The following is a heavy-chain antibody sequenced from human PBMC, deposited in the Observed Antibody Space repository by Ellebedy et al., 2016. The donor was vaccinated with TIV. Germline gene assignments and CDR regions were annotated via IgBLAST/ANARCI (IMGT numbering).Heavy chain of an antibody. CDR3: ARIRRDSSSWYYFDY. J-gene: IGHJ4*02. V-gene: IGHV2-5*01. CDR1: GFSLSTSEVT. D-gene: IGHD6-13*01. CDR2: IYGNDDK. Sequence: SGPTLVKPTQTLTLTCTFSGFSLSTSEVTVGWVRQPPGKALEWLTFIYGNDDKRYSPSLKNRLTITKDTSKNQVVLTLTNMDPVDTATYYCARIRRDSSSWYYFDYWGQGTLVTVSS.